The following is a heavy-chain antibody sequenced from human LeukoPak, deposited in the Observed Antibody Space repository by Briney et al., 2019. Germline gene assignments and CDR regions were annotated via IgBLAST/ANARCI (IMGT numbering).Heavy chain of an antibody. D-gene: IGHD3-22*01. CDR3: ATDFYDTT. CDR1: GLTFSNAW. J-gene: IGHJ5*02. V-gene: IGHV3-15*07. Sequence: GGSLRLSCATSGLTFSNAWMNWVRQAPGKGLEWVGRIRSNSDGGTIDYAAPVKGRFALSRDDSKNTLYLQMNSLQTEDTAVYYCATDFYDTTWGQGTLVTVSS. CDR2: IRSNSDGGTI.